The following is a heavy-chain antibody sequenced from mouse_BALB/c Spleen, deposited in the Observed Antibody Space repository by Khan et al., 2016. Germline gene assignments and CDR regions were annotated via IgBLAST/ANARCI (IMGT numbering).Heavy chain of an antibody. CDR3: ASYYDYDGGLAY. V-gene: IGHV2-6-7*01. J-gene: IGHJ3*01. Sequence: QVRLQQSGPGLVAPSQSLSITCTVSDFSLTGFSVNWVRQPPGKGLEWLGVIWGDGSTDYNSALDSRMSFSKEDSNSQVFLKMSRLHTDDTASYFCASYYDYDGGLAYWGQGTLVTVSA. CDR1: DFSLTGFS. D-gene: IGHD2-4*01. CDR2: IWGDGST.